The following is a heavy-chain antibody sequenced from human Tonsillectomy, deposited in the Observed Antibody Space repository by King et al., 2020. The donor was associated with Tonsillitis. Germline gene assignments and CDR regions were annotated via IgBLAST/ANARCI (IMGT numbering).Heavy chain of an antibody. V-gene: IGHV4-30-4*07. CDR2: IYYSGST. Sequence: VQLQESGPGLVKPSQTLSLTCAVSGGSISSGGYSWSWIRQPPGKGLEWIGYIYYSGSTYYNQSLKSRVTISVDTSKNQFSLKLSSVTAADTAVYYCARVRYYYDSSGYRPDAFDIWGQGTMVTVSS. D-gene: IGHD3-22*01. CDR1: GGSISSGGYS. CDR3: ARVRYYYDSSGYRPDAFDI. J-gene: IGHJ3*02.